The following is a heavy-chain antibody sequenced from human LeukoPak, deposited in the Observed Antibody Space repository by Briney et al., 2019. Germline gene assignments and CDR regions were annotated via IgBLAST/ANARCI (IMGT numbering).Heavy chain of an antibody. CDR3: ARLQYCSGTSCYWFDP. CDR2: INHSGST. J-gene: IGHJ5*02. V-gene: IGHV4-34*01. CDR1: GGSFSGYY. Sequence: SETLSLTCAVYGGSFSGYYWSWIRQPPGKGLEWIGEINHSGSTNYNPSLKSRVTISVDTSKNQFSLKPSSVTAADTAVYYCARLQYCSGTSCYWFDPWGQGTLVTVSS. D-gene: IGHD2-2*01.